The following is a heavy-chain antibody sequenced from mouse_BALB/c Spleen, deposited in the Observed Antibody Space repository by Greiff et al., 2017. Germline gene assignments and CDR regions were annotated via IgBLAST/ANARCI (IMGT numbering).Heavy chain of an antibody. V-gene: IGHV1-5*01. CDR3: TRSELGRNYFDY. D-gene: IGHD4-1*01. J-gene: IGHJ2*01. CDR1: GYTFTSYW. CDR2: IYPGNSDT. Sequence: EVQLQQSGTVLARPGASVKMSCKASGYTFTSYWMHWVKQRPGQGLEWIGAIYPGNSDTSYNQKFKGKAKLTAVTSTSTAYMELSSLTNEDSAVYYCTRSELGRNYFDYWGQGTTLTVSS.